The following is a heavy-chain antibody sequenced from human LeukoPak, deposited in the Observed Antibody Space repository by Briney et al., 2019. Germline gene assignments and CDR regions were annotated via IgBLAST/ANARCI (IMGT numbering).Heavy chain of an antibody. CDR3: AVRGETGAFEI. D-gene: IGHD1-14*01. CDR1: GFPFDESA. Sequence: GGSLRLSCAASGFPFDESAMHWVRQAPGKGLEWVSGISWNSGRLVYEDSVKGRFTISRDNAKNSLYLQMNSLRSEDTAFYCCAVRGETGAFEIWGQGTMVTVSS. CDR2: ISWNSGRL. V-gene: IGHV3-9*01. J-gene: IGHJ3*02.